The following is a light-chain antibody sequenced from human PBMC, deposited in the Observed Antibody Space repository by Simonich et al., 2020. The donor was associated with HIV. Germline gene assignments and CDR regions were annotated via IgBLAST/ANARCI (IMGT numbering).Light chain of an antibody. Sequence: QSALTQPASVSGPPGQSFPFPCKESSSDFGGYNHVSWYQQHPGKAPKLMIYDVSKRPSGVSNRFSGSKSGNTASLTISGLQADDEADYYCSSYRSSSTWVFGGGTKLTVL. CDR1: SSDFGGYNH. CDR2: DVS. V-gene: IGLV2-14*03. CDR3: SSYRSSSTWV. J-gene: IGLJ3*02.